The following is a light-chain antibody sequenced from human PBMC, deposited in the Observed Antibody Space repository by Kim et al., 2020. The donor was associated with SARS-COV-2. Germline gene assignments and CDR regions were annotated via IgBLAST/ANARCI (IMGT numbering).Light chain of an antibody. Sequence: GQSITISCTGTSRDVGGHNHVSWYQQHAGKVPKLMIFDVINRPSGVSDRFSGSRSGNTASLTISGLQTEDEAAYYCSSFTSSTTWVFGGGTKLTVL. CDR2: DVI. J-gene: IGLJ3*02. CDR3: SSFTSSTTWV. CDR1: SRDVGGHNH. V-gene: IGLV2-14*03.